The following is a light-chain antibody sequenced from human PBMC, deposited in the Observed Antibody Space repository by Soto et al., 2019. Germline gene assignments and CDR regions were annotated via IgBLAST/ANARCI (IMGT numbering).Light chain of an antibody. J-gene: IGKJ2*01. Sequence: DIQMTQSPSSLSASVGDRVTIICRASQSISSYLNWYQQKPGKAPKLLIYAASSLQSGVPSRFSGSGAGTDFTLTISSLQPEYFATYSCQQSYSTPYTFGQGTKLEIK. CDR3: QQSYSTPYT. V-gene: IGKV1-39*01. CDR2: AAS. CDR1: QSISSY.